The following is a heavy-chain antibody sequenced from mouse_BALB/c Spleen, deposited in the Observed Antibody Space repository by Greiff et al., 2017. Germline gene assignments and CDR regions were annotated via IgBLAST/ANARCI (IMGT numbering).Heavy chain of an antibody. D-gene: IGHD2-1*01. CDR2: IYYSGTI. CDR3: AREDGNYLYYAMDY. CDR1: GISITTGNYR. Sequence: VQLKESGPGLVKPSQTVSLTCTVTGISITTGNYRWSWIRQFPGNKLEWIGYIYYSGTITYNPSLTSRTTITRDTSKNQFFLEMNSLTAEDTATYYCAREDGNYLYYAMDYWGQGTSVTVSS. J-gene: IGHJ4*01. V-gene: IGHV3-5*02.